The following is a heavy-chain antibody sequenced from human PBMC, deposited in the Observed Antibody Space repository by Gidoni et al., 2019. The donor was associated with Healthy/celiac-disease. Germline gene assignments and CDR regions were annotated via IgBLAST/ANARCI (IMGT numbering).Heavy chain of an antibody. D-gene: IGHD6-19*01. CDR2: ISYDGSNK. V-gene: IGHV3-30*18. CDR1: GFTFSSYG. Sequence: QVQLVESGGGVVQPGRSLRLSCAASGFTFSSYGMHWVRQAPGKGLEWVAVISYDGSNKYYADSVKGRFTISRDNSKNTLYLQMNSLRAEDTAVYYCAKEGGAVAATQTDYYYGMDVWGQGTTVTVSS. J-gene: IGHJ6*02. CDR3: AKEGGAVAATQTDYYYGMDV.